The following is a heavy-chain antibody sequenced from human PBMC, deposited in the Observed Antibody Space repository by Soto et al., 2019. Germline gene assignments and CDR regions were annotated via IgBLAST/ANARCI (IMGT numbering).Heavy chain of an antibody. V-gene: IGHV4-39*01. J-gene: IGHJ4*02. CDR3: ARQGLLEYFDY. D-gene: IGHD1-1*01. CDR1: SGSISDSDFY. CDR2: IFYTGTT. Sequence: QLQLQESGPGLVKPSETLSLICTVSSGSISDSDFYWGWIRQPPGKGLEWIGRIFYTGTTYSNPYLESRVTISIDTSKNQFSLKLTSLTAADTAAYYCARQGLLEYFDYWGQGTLVTVSS.